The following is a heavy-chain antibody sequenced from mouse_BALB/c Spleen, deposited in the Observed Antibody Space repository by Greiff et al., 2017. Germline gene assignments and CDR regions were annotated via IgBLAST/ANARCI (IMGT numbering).Heavy chain of an antibody. J-gene: IGHJ3*01. CDR3: AGQLTGTGVFAY. V-gene: IGHV5-12-2*01. CDR2: ISNGGGST. Sequence: EVKLMESGGGLVQPGGSLKLSCAASGFTFSSYTMSWVRQTPEKRLEWVAYISNGGGSTYYPDTVKGRFTISRDNAKNTLYLQMSSLKSEDTAMYYCAGQLTGTGVFAYWGQGTLVTVSA. CDR1: GFTFSSYT. D-gene: IGHD4-1*01.